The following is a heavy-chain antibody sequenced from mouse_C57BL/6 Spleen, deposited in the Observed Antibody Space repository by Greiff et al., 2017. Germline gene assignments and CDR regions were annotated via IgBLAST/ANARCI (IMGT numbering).Heavy chain of an antibody. J-gene: IGHJ1*03. D-gene: IGHD2-1*01. CDR2: INPSNGGT. CDR1: GYTFTSYW. CDR3: ARSGIIYYGSYGWYFDG. Sequence: VQLQQPGTELVKPGASVKLSCKASGYTFTSYWMHWVKQRPGQGLEWIGNINPSNGGTNYNEKFKSKATLTVYKSSSTAYMQLSSLTSEDSAGYACARSGIIYYGSYGWYFDGWGTGTTVTVAS. V-gene: IGHV1-53*01.